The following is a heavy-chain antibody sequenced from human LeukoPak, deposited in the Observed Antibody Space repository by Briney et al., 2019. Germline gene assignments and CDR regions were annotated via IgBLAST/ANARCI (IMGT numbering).Heavy chain of an antibody. J-gene: IGHJ4*02. CDR3: AKMEQQLVLRVFSQTLPFDY. V-gene: IGHV3-30*18. CDR2: ISYDGSNK. CDR1: GFTFSSYG. Sequence: GGSLRLSCAASGFTFSSYGMHWVRQAPGKGLEWVVVISYDGSNKYYADSVKGRFTISRDNSKNTLYLQMNSLRAEDTAVYYCAKMEQQLVLRVFSQTLPFDYWGQGTLVTVSS. D-gene: IGHD6-13*01.